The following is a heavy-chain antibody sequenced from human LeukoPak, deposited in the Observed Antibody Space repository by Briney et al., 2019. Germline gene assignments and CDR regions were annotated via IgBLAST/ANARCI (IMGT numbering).Heavy chain of an antibody. V-gene: IGHV4-30-4*01. CDR3: AKRGGDGVDY. CDR2: IYYSGST. D-gene: IGHD3-16*01. CDR1: GGSISSGDYY. J-gene: IGHJ4*02. Sequence: SEALSLTCTVSGGSISSGDYYWSWIRQPPGKGLEWIGYIYYSGSTYYNPSLKSRVTISVDTSKNQFSLELSSVTAADTAVYYCAKRGGDGVDYWGQGTLVTVSS.